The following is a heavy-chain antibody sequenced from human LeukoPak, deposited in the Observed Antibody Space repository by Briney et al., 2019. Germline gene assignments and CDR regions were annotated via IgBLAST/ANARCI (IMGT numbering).Heavy chain of an antibody. CDR3: ARQTAYSSGWTFDY. Sequence: SQTLSLTCALSGDSVSSNSAAWNWIRQSPWRGLEWLVRTYYRSKWYNDYAVSVKSRITINPDTSKNQFSLQLNSVTPEDTAVYYCARQTAYSSGWTFDYWGQGTLVTVSS. J-gene: IGHJ4*02. CDR2: TYYRSKWYN. V-gene: IGHV6-1*01. D-gene: IGHD6-19*01. CDR1: GDSVSSNSAA.